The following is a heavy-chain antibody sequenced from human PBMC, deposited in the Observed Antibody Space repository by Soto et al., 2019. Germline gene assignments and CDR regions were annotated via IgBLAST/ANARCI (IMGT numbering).Heavy chain of an antibody. Sequence: EVQLVQSGAEVKKPGESLKISCKGSGYSFGNFWIAWVRQMPGKGLEWMGIVYPDDSDIRYSPSFQGQVTISADKSVSTAYLHLSTLRASDTAIYYLAKTLWGGGALDIWGQGTVVTVSS. V-gene: IGHV5-51*01. D-gene: IGHD3-16*01. J-gene: IGHJ3*02. CDR2: VYPDDSDI. CDR3: AKTLWGGGALDI. CDR1: GYSFGNFW.